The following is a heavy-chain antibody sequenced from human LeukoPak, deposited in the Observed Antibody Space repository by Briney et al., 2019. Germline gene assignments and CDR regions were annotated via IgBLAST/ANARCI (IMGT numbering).Heavy chain of an antibody. Sequence: PGGSLRLSCAASGFSFSSYAMGWVRQAPGKGLEWVSAISGSGGSTYYADSVKGRFTISRDNSKNTLYLQMNSLRAEDTAVYYCVGNLRRQLVRDAFDIWGQGTMVTVSS. J-gene: IGHJ3*02. CDR2: ISGSGGST. CDR3: VGNLRRQLVRDAFDI. CDR1: GFSFSSYA. D-gene: IGHD6-13*01. V-gene: IGHV3-23*01.